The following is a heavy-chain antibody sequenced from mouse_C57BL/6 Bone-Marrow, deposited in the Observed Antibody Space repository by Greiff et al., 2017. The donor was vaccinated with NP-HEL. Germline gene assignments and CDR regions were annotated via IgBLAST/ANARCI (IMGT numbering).Heavy chain of an antibody. J-gene: IGHJ2*01. D-gene: IGHD1-1*01. CDR2: INPSNGGT. CDR1: GYTFTSYW. CDR3: ARGPHYYGSSYGY. Sequence: VQLQQPGTELVKPGASVKLSCKASGYTFTSYWMHWVKQRPGQGLEWIGNINPSNGGTNYNEKFKSKATLTVDRSSSTAYMQLSSLTSEDSAVYYCARGPHYYGSSYGYWGQGTTLTVSS. V-gene: IGHV1-53*01.